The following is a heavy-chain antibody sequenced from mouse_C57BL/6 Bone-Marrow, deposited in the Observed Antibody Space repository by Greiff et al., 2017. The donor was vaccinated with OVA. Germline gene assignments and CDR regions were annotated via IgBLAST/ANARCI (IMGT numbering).Heavy chain of an antibody. Sequence: QVQLQQSGAELVRPGASVTLSCKASGYTFTDYEMHWVKQTPVHGLDWIGAIDPETGGTAYNQKFKGKAILTADNSSSTAYMELRSLTSEDSAVYYCTRNYGNSDYYAMDYWGQGTSVTVSS. D-gene: IGHD2-1*01. CDR2: IDPETGGT. CDR1: GYTFTDYE. CDR3: TRNYGNSDYYAMDY. J-gene: IGHJ4*01. V-gene: IGHV1-15*01.